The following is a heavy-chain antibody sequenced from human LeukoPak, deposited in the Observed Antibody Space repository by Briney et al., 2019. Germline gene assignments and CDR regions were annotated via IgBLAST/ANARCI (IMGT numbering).Heavy chain of an antibody. CDR2: ISSTSSTT. CDR3: AREGSSWSGGNWFDP. CDR1: RFTFSGYS. V-gene: IGHV3-48*02. J-gene: IGHJ5*02. Sequence: GGSLRLSCAASRFTFSGYSMNWVRQAPGKGLEWVSKISSTSSTTYYADSVKGRFTISRDNANNSLYLQMNSLRDEDTAVYYCAREGSSWSGGNWFDPWGQGTLVTVSP. D-gene: IGHD6-13*01.